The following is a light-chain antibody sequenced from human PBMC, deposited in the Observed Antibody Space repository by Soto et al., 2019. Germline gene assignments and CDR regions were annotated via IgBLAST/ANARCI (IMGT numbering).Light chain of an antibody. V-gene: IGKV1-39*01. CDR1: QSISFY. Sequence: DIQMTQSPSSLSASVGDRVTITCRASQSISFYLNWYQQRPGKAPKVLIYAASNLQSGVPSRFSGSGSGTEFSLTISSLQPDDFATYYCQHSYSLPVTFGQGTRLEI. CDR3: QHSYSLPVT. J-gene: IGKJ5*01. CDR2: AAS.